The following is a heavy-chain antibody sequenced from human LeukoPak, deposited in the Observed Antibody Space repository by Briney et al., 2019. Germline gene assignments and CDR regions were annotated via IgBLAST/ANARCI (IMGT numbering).Heavy chain of an antibody. CDR3: ATAGGTMVRGVFINDAFDI. CDR2: IYQSGST. J-gene: IGHJ3*02. D-gene: IGHD3-10*01. CDR1: VRSISSGCYS. Sequence: SQILSLTCAVSVRSISSGCYSWSWIRQPPGKGLGWIGYIYQSGSTYYNPSLKSRVTISVDRSKNQFSLRLSSVTAADTAVYYCATAGGTMVRGVFINDAFDIWGQGTMVTVSS. V-gene: IGHV4-30-2*01.